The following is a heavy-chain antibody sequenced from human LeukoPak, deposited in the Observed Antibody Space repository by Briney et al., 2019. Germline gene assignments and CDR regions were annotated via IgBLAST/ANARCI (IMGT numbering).Heavy chain of an antibody. CDR2: ISGSGGNT. D-gene: IGHD1-26*01. CDR3: AKLRSGTTGNVEI. V-gene: IGHV3-23*01. J-gene: IGHJ3*02. Sequence: GGSLRLSCAASGFTSSSYAMSWVRQAPGKGLEWVSAISGSGGNTYYADSVKGRFTISRDNSKNTLYLQMNSLRAEDSAAYYCAKLRSGTTGNVEIWGQGTMVTVSS. CDR1: GFTSSSYA.